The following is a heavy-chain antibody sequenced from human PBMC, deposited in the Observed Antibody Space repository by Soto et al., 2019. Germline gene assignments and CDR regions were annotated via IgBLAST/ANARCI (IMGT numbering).Heavy chain of an antibody. J-gene: IGHJ6*02. CDR2: IWHGGSDR. CDR1: GFVFSTSG. Sequence: QVQLVESGGGVVQPGKSLRLSCAASGFVFSTSGMHWVRQAPGKGLEWVAVIWHGGSDRSYADFVKGRFTISRDNSKNTLYLQMSSLRAEDTAVYYCAGVGAYNYYAMDVWGQGTTVTVSS. CDR3: AGVGAYNYYAMDV. V-gene: IGHV3-33*01. D-gene: IGHD3-16*01.